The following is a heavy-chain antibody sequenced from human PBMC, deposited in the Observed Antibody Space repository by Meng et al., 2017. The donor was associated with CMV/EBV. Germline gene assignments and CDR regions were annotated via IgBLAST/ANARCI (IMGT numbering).Heavy chain of an antibody. J-gene: IGHJ5*02. CDR1: GFSFSGSA. V-gene: IGHV3-23*01. CDR3: TKKAQYVHYTQWFDP. Sequence: GFSFSGSALPVVRQPPGKGLEWFLTSRGSDDTTFYADSVNVRFNSASDNSTNMLYLQMNSLRVEDTALYYCTKKAQYVHYTQWFDPWGQGTLVTVSS. CDR2: SRGSDDTT. D-gene: IGHD4-17*01.